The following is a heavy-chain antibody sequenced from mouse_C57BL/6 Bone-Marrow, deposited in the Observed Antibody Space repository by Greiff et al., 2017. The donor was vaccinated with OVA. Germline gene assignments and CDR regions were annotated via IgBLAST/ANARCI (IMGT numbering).Heavy chain of an antibody. D-gene: IGHD1-1*01. J-gene: IGHJ4*01. V-gene: IGHV1-5*01. CDR1: GYTFTSYW. Sequence: VQLQQSGPVLARPGASVKMSCKTSGYTFTSYWMHWVKQRPGQGLEWIGAIYPGNSDTSYNQKFKGKAKLTAVTSASTAYMELSSLTNEDSAVYYCTRNYYGSRGYAMDYWGQGTSVTVSS. CDR3: TRNYYGSRGYAMDY. CDR2: IYPGNSDT.